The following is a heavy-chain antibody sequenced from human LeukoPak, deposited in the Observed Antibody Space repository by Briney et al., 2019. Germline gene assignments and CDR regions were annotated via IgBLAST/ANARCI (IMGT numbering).Heavy chain of an antibody. J-gene: IGHJ4*02. Sequence: GGSLRLSCAASGCTFSGSALHWVRQASGKGLEWVGRIRSKANNYATAYAASVKGRFTISRDDSKNTAYLQMNSLKTEDTAVYYCANTVTTGGSPDYWGQGSLVTVFS. CDR1: GCTFSGSA. CDR2: IRSKANNYAT. V-gene: IGHV3-73*01. CDR3: ANTVTTGGSPDY. D-gene: IGHD4-17*01.